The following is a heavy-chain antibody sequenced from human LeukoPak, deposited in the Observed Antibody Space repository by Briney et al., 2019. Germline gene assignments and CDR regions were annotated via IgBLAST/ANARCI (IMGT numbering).Heavy chain of an antibody. Sequence: GASVKVSCKASGYTFTGYYLHWVRQAPGQGLEWMGWINPNSGGTNYAQKFQGRVTMTRDTSISTAYMELSRLRSDDTAVYYCARGGPDGYNSGSLYWFDPWGQGTLVTVSS. J-gene: IGHJ5*02. CDR1: GYTFTGYY. D-gene: IGHD5-24*01. V-gene: IGHV1-2*02. CDR2: INPNSGGT. CDR3: ARGGPDGYNSGSLYWFDP.